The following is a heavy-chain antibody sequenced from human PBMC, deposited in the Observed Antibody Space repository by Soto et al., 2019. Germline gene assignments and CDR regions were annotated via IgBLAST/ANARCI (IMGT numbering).Heavy chain of an antibody. D-gene: IGHD2-15*01. CDR1: GFTFSSYA. CDR3: ARDIVGPGENWFDP. J-gene: IGHJ5*02. Sequence: PGGSLRLSCAASGFTFSSYAMSWVRQAPGEGLEWVAVIWYDGSNKYYADSVKGRFTISRDNSKNTLYLQMNSLRAEDTAVYYCARDIVGPGENWFDPWGQGTLVTVSS. V-gene: IGHV3-33*08. CDR2: IWYDGSNK.